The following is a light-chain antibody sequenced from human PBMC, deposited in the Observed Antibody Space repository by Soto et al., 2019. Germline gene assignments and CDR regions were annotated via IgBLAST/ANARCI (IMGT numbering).Light chain of an antibody. Sequence: EILMTQSPATLSVSPGERATLSCRASQSISRNLAWYQQKPGQVPRLLIHNASTRSIGIPDRFSGSGSGTEFTLTISSLQSEDFAVYYCQQYKNWPPLTFGQGTRLEIK. CDR3: QQYKNWPPLT. V-gene: IGKV3-15*01. CDR1: QSISRN. CDR2: NAS. J-gene: IGKJ5*01.